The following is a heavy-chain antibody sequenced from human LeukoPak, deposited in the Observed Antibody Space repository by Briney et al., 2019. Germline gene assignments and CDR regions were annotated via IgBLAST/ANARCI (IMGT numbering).Heavy chain of an antibody. Sequence: GGSLRLSCAASGFTFNSYAMSWVRQAPGKGLEWVAVISYDGSNKYYADSVKGRFTISRDNSKNTLYLQMNSLRAEDTAVYYCAGQYSSSVASLGSWGQGTLVTVSS. J-gene: IGHJ5*02. V-gene: IGHV3-30*04. CDR1: GFTFNSYA. CDR2: ISYDGSNK. CDR3: AGQYSSSVASLGS. D-gene: IGHD6-13*01.